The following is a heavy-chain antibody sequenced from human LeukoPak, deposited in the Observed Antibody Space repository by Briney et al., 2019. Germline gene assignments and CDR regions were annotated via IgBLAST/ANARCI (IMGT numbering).Heavy chain of an antibody. V-gene: IGHV4-39*01. D-gene: IGHD5-24*01. CDR2: IYYSGST. J-gene: IGHJ5*02. CDR1: GGSISSSSYY. Sequence: PSETLSLTCTVSGGSISSSSYYWGWIRQPPGKGLEWIGSIYYSGSTYYNPSLKSRVTISVDTSKNQFSLKLSSVTAADTAVYYCARGNELTPIRDGYNSGNWFDPWGQGTLVAAST. CDR3: ARGNELTPIRDGYNSGNWFDP.